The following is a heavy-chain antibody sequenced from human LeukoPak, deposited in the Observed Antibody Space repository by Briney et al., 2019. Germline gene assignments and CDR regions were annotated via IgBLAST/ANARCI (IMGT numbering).Heavy chain of an antibody. J-gene: IGHJ4*02. CDR2: IYASGST. V-gene: IGHV4-4*07. CDR1: GGSISSYY. Sequence: ETLSLTCTVSGGSISSYYWSWIRQPAGKGLEWIGRIYASGSTNYNPSLKSRVTMSVDTSKNQFFLKVSSVIVADTAVYYCAREPSSYTYRSLDYWGQGTLVTVSS. CDR3: AREPSSYTYRSLDY. D-gene: IGHD2-2*02.